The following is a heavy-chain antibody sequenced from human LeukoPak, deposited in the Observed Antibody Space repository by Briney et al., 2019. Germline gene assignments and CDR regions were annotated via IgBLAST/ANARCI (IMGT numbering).Heavy chain of an antibody. CDR1: GYTFTSYD. J-gene: IGHJ5*02. V-gene: IGHV1-8*01. D-gene: IGHD2-15*01. Sequence: ASVTVSCKASGYTFTSYDFNWVRQATGQRPEWMGWMSPNSGDTGYAQKFQDRVTMTRNTSISTAYMELSSLRSEDTAVYYCARSVCSGGSCYSPWFDPWGQGTLVTVSS. CDR3: ARSVCSGGSCYSPWFDP. CDR2: MSPNSGDT.